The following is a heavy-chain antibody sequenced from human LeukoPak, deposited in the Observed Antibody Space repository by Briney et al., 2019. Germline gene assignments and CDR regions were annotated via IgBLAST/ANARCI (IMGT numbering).Heavy chain of an antibody. CDR3: AKDRESRYGAYDLGDN. J-gene: IGHJ4*02. D-gene: IGHD5-12*01. V-gene: IGHV3-23*01. Sequence: PGGSLRLSRAASGFTFSSYAMSWVRQAPGKGLEWVSAISGSGDTTYYTDSVKGRFSISRDNSKNTLYLQMNSLRDEDTAVYYCAKDRESRYGAYDLGDNWGQGTLVTVSS. CDR1: GFTFSSYA. CDR2: ISGSGDTT.